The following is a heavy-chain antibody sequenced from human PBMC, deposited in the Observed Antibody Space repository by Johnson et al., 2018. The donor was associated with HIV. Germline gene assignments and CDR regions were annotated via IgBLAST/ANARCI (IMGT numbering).Heavy chain of an antibody. D-gene: IGHD1-26*01. Sequence: VLLVESGGGLVQPGRSLRLSCAASGFTFSSYAMSWVRQAPGTGLEWVSAISGSGGSTYYADSVKGRFTISRDNSKNTLYLQMNSLKIEDTAVYYCATPWDLLGAFDIWGQGTMVTVSS. CDR3: ATPWDLLGAFDI. J-gene: IGHJ3*02. CDR2: ISGSGGST. CDR1: GFTFSSYA. V-gene: IGHV3-23*04.